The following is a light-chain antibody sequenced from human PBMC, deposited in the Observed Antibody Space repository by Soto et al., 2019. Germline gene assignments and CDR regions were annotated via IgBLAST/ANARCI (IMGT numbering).Light chain of an antibody. V-gene: IGLV1-40*01. CDR1: SSNIGAGYD. CDR3: QSYDSSLSASV. Sequence: QSALTQPPSVSGAPGQRVILSCTGSSSNIGAGYDVHWYQQFPGTVPKLLIYGNNHRPSGVPDRFSGSKSGTSASLAITGLQAEDEANYYCQSYDSSLSASVFGGGTKLTVL. J-gene: IGLJ2*01. CDR2: GNN.